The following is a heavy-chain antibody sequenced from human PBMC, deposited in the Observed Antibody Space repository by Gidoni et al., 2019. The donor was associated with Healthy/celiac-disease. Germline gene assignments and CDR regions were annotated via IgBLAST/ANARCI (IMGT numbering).Heavy chain of an antibody. V-gene: IGHV4-39*07. CDR3: AREWDYYDSSGYFPNWFDP. CDR1: GGSISSSSYY. D-gene: IGHD3-22*01. Sequence: QLQLQESGPGLVKPSETLSLTCTVSGGSISSSSYYWGWIRQPPGKGLEWIGSIYYSGSTYYNPSLKSRVTISVDTSKNQFSLKLSSVTAADTAVYYCAREWDYYDSSGYFPNWFDPWGQGTLVTVSS. CDR2: IYYSGST. J-gene: IGHJ5*02.